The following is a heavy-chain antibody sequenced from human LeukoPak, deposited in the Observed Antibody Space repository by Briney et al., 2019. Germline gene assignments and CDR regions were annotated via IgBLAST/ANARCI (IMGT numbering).Heavy chain of an antibody. CDR3: ARDWVTQGYSNYRRSFDI. Sequence: GGSLTLSCAASGFTFDDYGMCWVGQAPAPGLEWVSGVNWNVGSTGYEDSVKGRFTISRDNAKNSLYLQMNSLRAEDTAVYYCARDWVTQGYSNYRRSFDIWGQGTMVTVSS. V-gene: IGHV3-20*04. CDR1: GFTFDDYG. D-gene: IGHD4-11*01. J-gene: IGHJ3*02. CDR2: VNWNVGST.